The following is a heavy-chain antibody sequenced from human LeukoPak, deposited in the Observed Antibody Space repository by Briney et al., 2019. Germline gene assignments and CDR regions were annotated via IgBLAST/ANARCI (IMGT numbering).Heavy chain of an antibody. CDR2: IYYSGST. CDR1: GDSISSYY. J-gene: IGHJ2*01. V-gene: IGHV4-59*08. D-gene: IGHD2-15*01. CDR3: ARLKVDWYFDL. Sequence: SETQSLTCTVSGDSISSYYWSWLRQPPGKALGWIGYIYYSGSTNYNTSLKSRVTISVDTSKNQYSLKLSSVTAADTAVYYCARLKVDWYFDLWGRGTLVTVSS.